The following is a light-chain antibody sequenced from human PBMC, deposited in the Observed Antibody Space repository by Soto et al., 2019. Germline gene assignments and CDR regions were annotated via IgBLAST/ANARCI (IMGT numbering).Light chain of an antibody. Sequence: QSVLTQPASVSGSPGQSITISCSGTSSDVGGYNYVSWFQQHPDKAPKVIIYEVNNRPSGVSNRFSGSKSGNTASLTISGLQAEDEADYYCSSFTSRITLVFGTGTKVTVL. CDR2: EVN. CDR3: SSFTSRITLV. J-gene: IGLJ1*01. CDR1: SSDVGGYNY. V-gene: IGLV2-14*01.